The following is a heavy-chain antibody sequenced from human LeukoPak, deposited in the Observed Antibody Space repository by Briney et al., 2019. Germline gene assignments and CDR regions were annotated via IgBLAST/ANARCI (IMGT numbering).Heavy chain of an antibody. J-gene: IGHJ4*02. CDR3: AREGGPSAAAGSFDY. CDR1: GFTFSSYS. D-gene: IGHD6-13*01. Sequence: GGSLRLSCAASGFTFSSYSMNWVRQAPGKGLEWVSSISSSSSYIYYADSVKGRFTISRDNAKNSLYLQMNSLRAEDTAVYYCAREGGPSAAAGSFDYWGQGTLVTVSS. V-gene: IGHV3-21*01. CDR2: ISSSSSYI.